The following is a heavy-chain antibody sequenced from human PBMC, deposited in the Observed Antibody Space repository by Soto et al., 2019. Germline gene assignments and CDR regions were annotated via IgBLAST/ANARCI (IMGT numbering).Heavy chain of an antibody. CDR1: GYTLGTYA. D-gene: IGHD3-3*01. CDR3: ARDRVPLAVFGVAMGVFDY. V-gene: IGHV1-3*01. J-gene: IGHJ4*02. CDR2: INAGSGFT. Sequence: ASVKVSCKASGYTLGTYALHWVRQAPGQNLGWMGWINAGSGFTKSSQKFQGRVRITRDTSANTATMEVSSLTFEDTAVYYCARDRVPLAVFGVAMGVFDYWGQGSLVTVSS.